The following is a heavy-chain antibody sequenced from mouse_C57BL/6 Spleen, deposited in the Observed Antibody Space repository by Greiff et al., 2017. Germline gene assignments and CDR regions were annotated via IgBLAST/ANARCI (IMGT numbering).Heavy chain of an antibody. CDR1: GFNIKDYY. Sequence: PGAELVKPGASVKLSCTASGFNIKDYYMHWVKQRTEQGLEWIGRIDPEDGDTKYAPKFQGKATITADTSSNTAYLQLSSLTSEDAAVYYCARGRLLLRYYAMDYWGQGTSVTVSS. CDR2: IDPEDGDT. J-gene: IGHJ4*01. V-gene: IGHV14-2*01. D-gene: IGHD1-1*01. CDR3: ARGRLLLRYYAMDY.